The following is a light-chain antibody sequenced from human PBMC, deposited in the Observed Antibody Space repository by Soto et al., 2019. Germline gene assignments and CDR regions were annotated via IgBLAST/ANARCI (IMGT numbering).Light chain of an antibody. J-gene: IGKJ5*01. V-gene: IGKV1-33*01. CDR3: QQYHSLIT. CDR2: DAS. Sequence: IQMTQSPSSLSASVGDRVTITCQPSQDISNYLNWYQQRPGKAPKLLISDASRVETGVPSRCSGRGAGTDFTFTISSLQPEDIATYYCQQYHSLITFGQGTRLEIK. CDR1: QDISNY.